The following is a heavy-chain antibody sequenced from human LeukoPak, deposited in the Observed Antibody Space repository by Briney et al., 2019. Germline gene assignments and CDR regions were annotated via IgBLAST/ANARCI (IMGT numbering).Heavy chain of an antibody. V-gene: IGHV3-20*04. CDR3: AREHYDFWSGSYYYYYMDV. CDR1: GFTFDDYG. J-gene: IGHJ6*03. CDR2: INWNGGST. Sequence: PGGSLRLSCAASGFTFDDYGMSWVRQAPGKGLEWVSGINWNGGSTGYADSVKGRFTISRDNAKNSLYLQMNSLRAEDTALYYCAREHYDFWSGSYYYYYMDVWGKGTTVTVSS. D-gene: IGHD3-3*01.